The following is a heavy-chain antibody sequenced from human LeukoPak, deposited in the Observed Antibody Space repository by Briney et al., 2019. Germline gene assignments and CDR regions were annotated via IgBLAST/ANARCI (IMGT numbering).Heavy chain of an antibody. V-gene: IGHV3-21*01. CDR1: GFTFSSYS. CDR3: ARDVGVGVPAASDIVATSFDY. Sequence: PGGSLRLSCAASGFTFSSYSMNWVRQAPGKGLEWVSSISSSSSYIYYADSVKGRFTISRDNAKNSLYLQMNSLRAQDTAVYYCARDVGVGVPAASDIVATSFDYWGQGTLVTVSS. D-gene: IGHD5-12*01. J-gene: IGHJ4*02. CDR2: ISSSSSYI.